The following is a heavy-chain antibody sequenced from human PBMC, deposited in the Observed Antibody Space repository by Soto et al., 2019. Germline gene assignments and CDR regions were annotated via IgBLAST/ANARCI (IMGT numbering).Heavy chain of an antibody. D-gene: IGHD6-19*01. CDR1: EFPFSRYW. J-gene: IGHJ3*02. Sequence: XXSLSLSVAPSEFPFSRYWIYWVRQAPRKGLEGVATIKHDGSEKYYVDSVKGRFIISRDNAKNSVFLQMNGLRVEDTAVYFCARAMGTDGWSNHPFDIWGQGTMVTVSS. CDR3: ARAMGTDGWSNHPFDI. CDR2: IKHDGSEK. V-gene: IGHV3-7*04.